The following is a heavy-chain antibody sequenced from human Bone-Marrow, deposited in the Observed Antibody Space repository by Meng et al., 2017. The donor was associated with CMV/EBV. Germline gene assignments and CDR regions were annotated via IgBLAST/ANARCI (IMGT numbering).Heavy chain of an antibody. CDR3: ARGFEIFGVVMPGAAFDI. CDR2: IIPIFSTA. Sequence: SVKVSCKASGGTFSSYAISWVRQAPGQGLEWMRGIIPIFSTANYAQKFQDRVTITTDESTSTAYQELSSRRPGDTAVYYCARGFEIFGVVMPGAAFDIWGQGTRVTVPS. CDR1: GGTFSSYA. D-gene: IGHD3-3*01. V-gene: IGHV1-69*05. J-gene: IGHJ3*02.